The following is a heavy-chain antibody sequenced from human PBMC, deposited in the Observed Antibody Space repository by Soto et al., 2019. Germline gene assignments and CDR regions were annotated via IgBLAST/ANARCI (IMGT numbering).Heavy chain of an antibody. V-gene: IGHV3-23*01. Sequence: EVQVLEFGGGLVQPGGSLRLSCAASGFTFSNYAMNWVRQAPGKGLEWVSGISGNSRFTYYTDYVKGRFPMSRDNSKNTLFLQMNALRDEDTAIYYCVKVGSFYVPRILFDSWCRGIVVTVSS. D-gene: IGHD1-26*01. CDR2: ISGNSRFT. J-gene: IGHJ4*02. CDR3: VKVGSFYVPRILFDS. CDR1: GFTFSNYA.